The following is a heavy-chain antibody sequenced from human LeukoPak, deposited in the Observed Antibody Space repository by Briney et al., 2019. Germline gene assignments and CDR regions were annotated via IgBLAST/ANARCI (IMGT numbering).Heavy chain of an antibody. Sequence: GGSLRLSCGASGFTLSSYWMTWVRQAPGKGLEWVGVISDDGRSKDYADSVKGRFTISRDNSKDTLYLQMNSLRDEDTAVYYCAKRPSDYGDYVSYFDYWGQGTLVTVSS. D-gene: IGHD4-17*01. CDR3: AKRPSDYGDYVSYFDY. CDR2: ISDDGRSK. V-gene: IGHV3-30*18. J-gene: IGHJ4*02. CDR1: GFTLSSYW.